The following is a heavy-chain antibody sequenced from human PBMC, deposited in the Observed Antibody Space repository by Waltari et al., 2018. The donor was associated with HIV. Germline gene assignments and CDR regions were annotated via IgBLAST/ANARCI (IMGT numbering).Heavy chain of an antibody. CDR2: MNLNNGNA. J-gene: IGHJ4*02. CDR1: GYTFTSYD. Sequence: QVQLVQSGAEVKKPGASVKVSCKASGYTFTSYDINWVRPATGQGLEWMGWMNLNNGNAGYAQKFQGRFTMTRNSSISTAYMEVSSLRSEDTAMYYCAFWSGYYGEYYFDYWGQGTLVTVSS. V-gene: IGHV1-8*01. CDR3: AFWSGYYGEYYFDY. D-gene: IGHD3-3*01.